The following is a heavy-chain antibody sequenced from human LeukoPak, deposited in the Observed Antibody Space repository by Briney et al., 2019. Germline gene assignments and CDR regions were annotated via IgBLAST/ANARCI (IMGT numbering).Heavy chain of an antibody. CDR2: MSNNGAT. CDR1: GGSISGFY. V-gene: IGHV4-59*01. J-gene: IGHJ4*02. Sequence: SETLSLTCTVSGGSISGFYWSWIRQPPGKGLEWIGYMSNNGATTYNPSLKSRVTISIDMSNNHFSLTLKSVTAADKAVYYCARVSWPPGSSWYYFDYWGQGTLVTVSS. CDR3: ARVSWPPGSSWYYFDY. D-gene: IGHD3-10*01.